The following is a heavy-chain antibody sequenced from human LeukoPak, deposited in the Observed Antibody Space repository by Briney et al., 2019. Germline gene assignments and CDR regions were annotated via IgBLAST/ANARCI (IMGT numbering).Heavy chain of an antibody. V-gene: IGHV3-30-3*01. D-gene: IGHD3-3*01. CDR2: ISYDGSNK. J-gene: IGHJ6*02. Sequence: PGGSLRLSCAASGFTFSSYAMHWVRQAPGKGLEWVAVISYDGSNKYYADSVKGRFTISGDNSKNTLFLQMNSLRAEDTAVYYCARDGRFRGITIFGVVYGMDVWGQGTTVTVSS. CDR3: ARDGRFRGITIFGVVYGMDV. CDR1: GFTFSSYA.